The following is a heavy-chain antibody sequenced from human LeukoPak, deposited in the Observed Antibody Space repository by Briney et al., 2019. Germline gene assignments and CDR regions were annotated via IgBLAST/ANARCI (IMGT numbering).Heavy chain of an antibody. CDR3: ARDRSKFELLWFGSPDEGFDY. D-gene: IGHD3-10*01. CDR1: GFTFTTYA. J-gene: IGHJ4*02. V-gene: IGHV3-30*04. Sequence: HPGGSLRLSCTASGFTFTTYAMHWVRQAPGKGLEWVALISYDGSNKYYADSVKGRFTISRDNSKNALYLQMNSLRAEDTAVYYCARDRSKFELLWFGSPDEGFDYWGQGTLVTVSS. CDR2: ISYDGSNK.